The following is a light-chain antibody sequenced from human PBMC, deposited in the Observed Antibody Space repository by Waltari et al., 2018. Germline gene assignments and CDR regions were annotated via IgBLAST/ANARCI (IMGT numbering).Light chain of an antibody. CDR2: DVS. Sequence: QSALTQPASVSGSPGQSITISCTGTSRDVGGYNYVSWYQQHPGIAPKLMIYDVSNRPSGVSNRFSGSKSGNTASLTISGLQAEDEADYYCSSYTSSSTWVFGGGTKLTVL. J-gene: IGLJ3*02. V-gene: IGLV2-14*03. CDR1: SRDVGGYNY. CDR3: SSYTSSSTWV.